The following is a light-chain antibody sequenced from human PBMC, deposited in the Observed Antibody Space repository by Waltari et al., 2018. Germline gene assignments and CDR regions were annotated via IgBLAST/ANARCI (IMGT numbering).Light chain of an antibody. CDR2: DVT. CDR1: SSDVGGYNY. Sequence: QSALTQPRSVSGSPGQSVTISCTGTSSDVGGYNYVSWYQQHPGKAPKLFIYDVTKRPSGVPVRFSGSKSGNTASLTISGLQAEDEADYYCCSYAGTYTFLVFGGGTKLTVL. V-gene: IGLV2-11*01. J-gene: IGLJ2*01. CDR3: CSYAGTYTFLV.